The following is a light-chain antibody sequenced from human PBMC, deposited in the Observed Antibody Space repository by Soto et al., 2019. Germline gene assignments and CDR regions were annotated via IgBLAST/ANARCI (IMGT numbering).Light chain of an antibody. CDR1: QSVSSN. J-gene: IGKJ1*01. CDR2: RTS. CDR3: QQYDSSPRT. V-gene: IGKV3-20*01. Sequence: DIVLTHSPATLSVSPCERATLSSRASQSVSSNLAWYQQKPGQAPRLLIYRTSNRATGIPDRFSGSGSGTDFTLTISRLEPEDFAVYWCQQYDSSPRTFGQGTKVDIK.